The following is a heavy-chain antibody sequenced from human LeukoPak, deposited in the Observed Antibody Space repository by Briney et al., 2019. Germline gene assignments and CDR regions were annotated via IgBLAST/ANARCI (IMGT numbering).Heavy chain of an antibody. CDR2: IKEDGSEK. V-gene: IGHV3-7*01. J-gene: IGHJ4*02. CDR3: VRDRTLSVY. Sequence: GGSLRLSCAVSGFTFRSFWMSWVRQAPGKGLEWVANIKEDGSEKYYVDSVKGRFTISRDNAKNSLYLELNSLRTEDTAVYYCVRDRTLSVYWGQGTLVTVSS. CDR1: GFTFRSFW. D-gene: IGHD1/OR15-1a*01.